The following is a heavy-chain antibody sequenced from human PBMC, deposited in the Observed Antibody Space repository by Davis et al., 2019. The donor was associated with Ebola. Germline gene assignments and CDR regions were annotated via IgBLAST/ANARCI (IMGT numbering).Heavy chain of an antibody. J-gene: IGHJ4*02. V-gene: IGHV4-59*12. Sequence: MPGGSLRLSCAVYGGSFSTYYWSWIRQPPGKGLEWIGYIYYSGSTYYNPSLKSRVTISVDTSKNQFSLSLRSVTAADTAVYYCARGFGGQQTYDSWGQGNLVTVSP. CDR1: GGSFSTYY. D-gene: IGHD6-13*01. CDR3: ARGFGGQQTYDS. CDR2: IYYSGST.